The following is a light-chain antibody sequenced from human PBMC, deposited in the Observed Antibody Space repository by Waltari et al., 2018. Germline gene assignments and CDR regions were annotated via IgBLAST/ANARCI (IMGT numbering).Light chain of an antibody. CDR3: QHYGWSSWT. V-gene: IGKV3-15*01. Sequence: EIVMTQSPATLSVSPGERATLSCRASQSVSSNLAWYQQKPGQPLRLLIFDASRRATGIPARFSGSGSGTEFTLTISSLQSEDFAVYYCQHYGWSSWTFGQGTKVVIK. CDR1: QSVSSN. CDR2: DAS. J-gene: IGKJ1*01.